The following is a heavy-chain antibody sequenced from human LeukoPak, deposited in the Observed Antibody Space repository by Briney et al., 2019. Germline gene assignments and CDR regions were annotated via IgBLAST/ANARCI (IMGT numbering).Heavy chain of an antibody. Sequence: GASVKVSCKVSGYTLTELSMHWVRQAPGKGLEWMGGFDPEDGETIYAQKFQGRVTMTEDTSTDTAYMELSSLRSEDTAVYYCATGLERRYYFDYWGQGTLVTVSS. CDR2: FDPEDGET. J-gene: IGHJ4*02. D-gene: IGHD1-1*01. CDR3: ATGLERRYYFDY. V-gene: IGHV1-24*01. CDR1: GYTLTELS.